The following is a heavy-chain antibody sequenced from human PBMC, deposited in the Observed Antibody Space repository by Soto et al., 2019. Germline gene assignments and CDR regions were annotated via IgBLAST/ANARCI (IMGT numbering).Heavy chain of an antibody. J-gene: IGHJ4*02. Sequence: SESLSLTCTVSDGSISNFYWSWIRQPPGKGLEWIGYISSSGNTNYNPSLKSRVSISVDTSKNQFSLNLTSVTAADTGVYYCARAPMVLTRSYFDSWGQGTPVTVSS. V-gene: IGHV4-59*01. CDR1: DGSISNFY. CDR2: ISSSGNT. D-gene: IGHD3-22*01. CDR3: ARAPMVLTRSYFDS.